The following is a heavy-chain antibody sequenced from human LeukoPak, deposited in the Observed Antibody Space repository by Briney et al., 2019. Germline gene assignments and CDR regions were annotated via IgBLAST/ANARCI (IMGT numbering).Heavy chain of an antibody. V-gene: IGHV4-59*01. D-gene: IGHD2-15*01. CDR1: GGSISGYY. Sequence: PSETLSLTCTVSGGSISGYYWNWIRQPPGKGLEWLGYIHSSGNTRYNPSLRSRVTMSVDTSKNQFSLKLNSVTATDTAVYYCGRAGRYCSGGSCYGENWFDHWGQGTLVTVSS. J-gene: IGHJ5*02. CDR2: IHSSGNT. CDR3: GRAGRYCSGGSCYGENWFDH.